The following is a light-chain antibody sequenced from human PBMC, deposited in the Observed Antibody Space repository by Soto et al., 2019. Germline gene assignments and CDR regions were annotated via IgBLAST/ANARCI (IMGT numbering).Light chain of an antibody. J-gene: IGKJ1*01. CDR1: QSISSW. Sequence: DIRMTQCPSTLSASVGDRVTITCRASQSISSWLAWYQQKKGKAPKLLIYKASTLESGVPSRLRGSGYGTELTITISSMQTDDFETYYCQQYNSYPWTFGQGTKVDIK. CDR3: QQYNSYPWT. CDR2: KAS. V-gene: IGKV1-5*03.